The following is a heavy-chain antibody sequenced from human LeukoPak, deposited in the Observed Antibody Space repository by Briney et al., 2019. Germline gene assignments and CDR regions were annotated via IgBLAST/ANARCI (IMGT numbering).Heavy chain of an antibody. V-gene: IGHV3-33*01. CDR1: GFTFSSYG. Sequence: GGSLRLSCAASGFTFSSYGMHWVRQAPGKGLEWVAVIWYDGSNKYYADSVKGRFTISRDNSEDTLHLQMDSLRAEDTAVYYCARGYSGVRGNPTWFDTWGQGTLVTVSS. CDR2: IWYDGSNK. D-gene: IGHD4-23*01. J-gene: IGHJ5*02. CDR3: ARGYSGVRGNPTWFDT.